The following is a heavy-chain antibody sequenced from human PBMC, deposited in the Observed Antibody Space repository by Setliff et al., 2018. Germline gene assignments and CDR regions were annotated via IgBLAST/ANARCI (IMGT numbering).Heavy chain of an antibody. CDR2: VYHSGTA. CDR3: AKGGTYRYFDY. Sequence: SETLSLTCTVSGGPFSGASIWSWIRQPPGKGLEFIGYVYHSGTAKYDPSLESRAIMSVDASKNEISLKLKSVTAADTAGYYCAKGGTYRYFDYWGQGTPVTVSS. CDR1: GGPFSGAS. J-gene: IGHJ4*02. D-gene: IGHD1-1*01. V-gene: IGHV4-59*01.